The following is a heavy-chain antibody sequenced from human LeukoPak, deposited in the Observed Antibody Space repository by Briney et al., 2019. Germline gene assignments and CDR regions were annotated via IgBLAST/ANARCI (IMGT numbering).Heavy chain of an antibody. CDR2: IRYDGSNK. D-gene: IGHD4-11*01. CDR3: ARVGDYSNLPFDY. V-gene: IGHV3-30*02. CDR1: GFTFSNYG. Sequence: GGSLRLSCAASGFTFSNYGMQWVRQAPGKGLEWVAFIRYDGSNKYYADPGKGRLTISRDNAKNMRYVQMNSLRAEATAVYYCARVGDYSNLPFDYWGQGTLVTVSS. J-gene: IGHJ4*02.